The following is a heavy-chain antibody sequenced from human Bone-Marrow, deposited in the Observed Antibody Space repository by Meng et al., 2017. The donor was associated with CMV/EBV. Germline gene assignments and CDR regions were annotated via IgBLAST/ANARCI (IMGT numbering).Heavy chain of an antibody. Sequence: GGSLRLSCAASGFTFSSYGMHWVRQAPGKGLEWVAVIWYDGSNKYYADSVKGRFTISRDNSKNTLYLQMNSLRAEDTAVYYCAKGLIAAASGFDYWGQGTLATVSS. CDR1: GFTFSSYG. CDR3: AKGLIAAASGFDY. D-gene: IGHD6-13*01. V-gene: IGHV3-33*06. CDR2: IWYDGSNK. J-gene: IGHJ4*02.